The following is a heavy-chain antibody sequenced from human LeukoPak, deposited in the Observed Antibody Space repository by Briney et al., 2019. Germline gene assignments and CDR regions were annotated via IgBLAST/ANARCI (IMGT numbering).Heavy chain of an antibody. D-gene: IGHD1-26*01. V-gene: IGHV3-23*01. CDR3: ARVGSGSYERYGFDI. CDR2: ISGSGVSA. Sequence: LGGSLRLSCVVSGFTFSSYAMSWVRQAPGKGLEWVSAISGSGVSAYYADSVKGRFTISRDNSKNTMYLQMNSLRAEDTAIYYCARVGSGSYERYGFDIWGQGTMVTVSS. J-gene: IGHJ3*02. CDR1: GFTFSSYA.